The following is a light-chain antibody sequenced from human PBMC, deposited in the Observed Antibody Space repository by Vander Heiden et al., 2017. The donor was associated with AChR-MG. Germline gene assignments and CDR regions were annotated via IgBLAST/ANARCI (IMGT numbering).Light chain of an antibody. J-gene: IGKJ3*01. CDR3: QQNYSTPFT. CDR1: QSISNS. V-gene: IGKV1-39*01. CDR2: AAS. Sequence: DIQMTQSPSSLSASVGDKVTVTCRASQSISNSLIWYQHKRGRAPKLLISAASTLRSGVPSTFSGSGSGTDFTLTISSLQPEDFATYYCQQNYSTPFTFGPGTKVDIK.